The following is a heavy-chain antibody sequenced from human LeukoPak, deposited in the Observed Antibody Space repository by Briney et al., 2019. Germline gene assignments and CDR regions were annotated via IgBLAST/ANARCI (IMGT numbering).Heavy chain of an antibody. CDR2: IFYSGST. D-gene: IGHD5-24*01. CDR1: GGSIRSSSYY. V-gene: IGHV4-39*01. CDR3: VRKGDGYNSGYFDL. Sequence: SETLSLTCTVSGGSIRSSSYYWGWIRQPPGKGLEWIGSIFYSGSTYYNPSLKSRVTISVDTFKNQFSLKLSSVTAADTAVYYCVRKGDGYNSGYFDLWGRGTLVTVSS. J-gene: IGHJ2*01.